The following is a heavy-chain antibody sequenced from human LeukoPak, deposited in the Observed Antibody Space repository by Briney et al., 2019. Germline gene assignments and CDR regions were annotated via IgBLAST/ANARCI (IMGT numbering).Heavy chain of an antibody. J-gene: IGHJ5*02. CDR2: IYTSGST. D-gene: IGHD2-21*01. CDR1: GGSISSYY. V-gene: IGHV4-4*07. Sequence: PSETLSLTCTVSGGSISSYYWSWIRQPAGKGLEWIGRIYTSGSTNYNPSLKSRVTMSVDTSKNQFSLKLSSVTAADTAVYYCARRTLNVLFRWFDPWGQGTLVTVSS. CDR3: ARRTLNVLFRWFDP.